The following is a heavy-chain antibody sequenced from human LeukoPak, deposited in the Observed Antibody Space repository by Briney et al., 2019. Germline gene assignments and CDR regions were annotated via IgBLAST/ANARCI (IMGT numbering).Heavy chain of an antibody. J-gene: IGHJ4*02. CDR3: ARGDIVATIGLRFDY. D-gene: IGHD5-12*01. Sequence: ASVKVSCKASGFTFTSSAMQWVRQARGQRLEWIGWIVVGSGNTNYAQKFQERVTITRDMSTNTAYMELSSLRSEDTAVYYCARGDIVATIGLRFDYWGQGTLVTVSS. CDR2: IVVGSGNT. V-gene: IGHV1-58*02. CDR1: GFTFTSSA.